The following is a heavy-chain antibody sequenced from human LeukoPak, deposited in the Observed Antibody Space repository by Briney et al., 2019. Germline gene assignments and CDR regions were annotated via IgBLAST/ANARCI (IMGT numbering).Heavy chain of an antibody. Sequence: PSETLSLTCTVSGGSISSYYWSWIRQPPGKGLEWIGYIYTSGSTNYNPSLKSRVTISVDTSKNQFSLKLSSVTAADTAVYYCARQGWASGSYARPYTFDYWGQGTLVTVSS. J-gene: IGHJ4*02. CDR1: GGSISSYY. V-gene: IGHV4-4*09. CDR3: ARQGWASGSYARPYTFDY. CDR2: IYTSGST. D-gene: IGHD1-26*01.